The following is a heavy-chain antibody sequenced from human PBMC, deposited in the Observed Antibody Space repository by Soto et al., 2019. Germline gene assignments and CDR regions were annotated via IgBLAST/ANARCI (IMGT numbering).Heavy chain of an antibody. Sequence: PSETLSLTCAVYGGSFSGYYWSWIRQPPGKGLEWIGEINHSGSTNYNPSLKSRVTISVDTSKNQFSLKLSSVTAADTAVYYYARARIVGLNWFDPWGQGTLVTVSS. CDR1: GGSFSGYY. CDR2: INHSGST. D-gene: IGHD3-22*01. CDR3: ARARIVGLNWFDP. J-gene: IGHJ5*02. V-gene: IGHV4-34*01.